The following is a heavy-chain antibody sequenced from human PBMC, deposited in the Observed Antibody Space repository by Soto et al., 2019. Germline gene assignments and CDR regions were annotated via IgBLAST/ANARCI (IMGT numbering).Heavy chain of an antibody. V-gene: IGHV1-69*13. CDR1: GGTFSSYA. CDR2: IIPIFGTA. D-gene: IGHD3-22*01. J-gene: IGHJ3*02. Sequence: GASGKVSCKASGGTFSSYAISWVRQAPGQGLEWMGGIIPIFGTASYAQKFQGRVTITADESTSTAYMELSSMRSEDTAVYYCAHSARKYYYDSSGYAFDIWGQGTMVTV. CDR3: AHSARKYYYDSSGYAFDI.